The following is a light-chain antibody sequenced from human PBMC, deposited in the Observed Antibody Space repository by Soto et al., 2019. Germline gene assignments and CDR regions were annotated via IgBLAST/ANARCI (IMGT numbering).Light chain of an antibody. CDR2: DVS. CDR1: SSDVGDYNY. Sequence: QSALTQPRSVSGSPGQSVTISCTGTSSDVGDYNYVSWYQQHPGKAPKLMIYDVSKRPSGVPDRFSGSKSGNTASLTISGLQAEDEADYHCCSYAGTYPYVFGTGTKLTV. CDR3: CSYAGTYPYV. V-gene: IGLV2-11*01. J-gene: IGLJ1*01.